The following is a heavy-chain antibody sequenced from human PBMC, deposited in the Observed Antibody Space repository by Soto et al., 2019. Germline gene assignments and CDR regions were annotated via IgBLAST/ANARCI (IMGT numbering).Heavy chain of an antibody. CDR2: VSQSGNT. CDR1: GDSISGSYW. Sequence: SETLSLTCTVSGDSISGSYWWSWVRQPPGKGLEWIGEVSQSGNTNYNPSLMSRLTISVDKSKNQFSLRLTYVTAADTGIYYCAREVPGLREVNRNWFDPWGQGTLVIVSS. D-gene: IGHD3-10*01. CDR3: AREVPGLREVNRNWFDP. V-gene: IGHV4-4*02. J-gene: IGHJ5*02.